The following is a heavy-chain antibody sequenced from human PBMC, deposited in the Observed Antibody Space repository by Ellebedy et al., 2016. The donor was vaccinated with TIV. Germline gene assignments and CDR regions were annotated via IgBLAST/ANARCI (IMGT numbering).Heavy chain of an antibody. D-gene: IGHD3-3*01. J-gene: IGHJ6*02. CDR1: GFTFGSYG. Sequence: GESLKISCAASGFTFGSYGMHWVRQAPGKGLEWVAVISYDGSNKYYADSVKGRFTISRDISKNTLYLQMNSLRAEDTAVYYCAKGKEEWLPYYGMDVWGQGTTVTVSS. V-gene: IGHV3-30*18. CDR3: AKGKEEWLPYYGMDV. CDR2: ISYDGSNK.